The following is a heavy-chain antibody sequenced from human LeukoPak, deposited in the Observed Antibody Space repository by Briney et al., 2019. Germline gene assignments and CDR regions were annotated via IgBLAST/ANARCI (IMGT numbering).Heavy chain of an antibody. CDR1: GYTFTDYY. CDR2: INPDTGGT. D-gene: IGHD5-18*01. CDR3: AKDASPWIQLWFDY. J-gene: IGHJ4*02. V-gene: IGHV1-2*02. Sequence: ASVKVSCKASGYTFTDYYIHWVRQAPGQGLEWMGCINPDTGGTKYAQEFQGRVTMTRDTSITTAYMELSRLRSDDTAVYFCAKDASPWIQLWFDYWGQGTLVTVSS.